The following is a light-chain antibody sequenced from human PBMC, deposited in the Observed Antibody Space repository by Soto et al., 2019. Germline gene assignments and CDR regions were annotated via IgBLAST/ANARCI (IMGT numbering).Light chain of an antibody. J-gene: IGLJ2*01. Sequence: QSVLTQPPSVSGAPGQRVTISCTGSSSNIGAGYDVHWYQQLPGTAPKLLIYGNSNRPSGVPVRFSGSKSGTSASLAITGLQAEDEADYYCQSYDSSLSVVFGGGTTLPVL. CDR3: QSYDSSLSVV. V-gene: IGLV1-40*01. CDR1: SSNIGAGYD. CDR2: GNS.